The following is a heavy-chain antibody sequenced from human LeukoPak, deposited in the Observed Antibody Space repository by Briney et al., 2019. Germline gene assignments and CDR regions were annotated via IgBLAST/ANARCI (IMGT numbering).Heavy chain of an antibody. CDR3: AKGTTNDRLDY. CDR1: GYTFTSYS. Sequence: ASVKVSCKASGYTFTSYSMHWVRQAPGQRLEWMGWINTGNGNTKYSQKFQGRVNIARDTSASTTYMELSSLRSEDTAVYYCAKGTTNDRLDYWGQGTPVTVSS. J-gene: IGHJ4*02. CDR2: INTGNGNT. D-gene: IGHD1-1*01. V-gene: IGHV1-3*04.